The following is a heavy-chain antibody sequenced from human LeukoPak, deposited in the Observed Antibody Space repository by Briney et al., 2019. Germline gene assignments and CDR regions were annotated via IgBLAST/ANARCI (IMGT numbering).Heavy chain of an antibody. CDR1: GYIFTGHY. CDR3: ARASLINYYDSSGALSD. CDR2: INLNSGGT. Sequence: ASVKVSCKAFGYIFTGHYIHWVRQTPGQGFEWMGWINLNSGGTKYAQKFEGRVTVTRDTSISTAYMELSRLRSDDTTVYYCARASLINYYDSSGALSDWGQGTLVTVSS. V-gene: IGHV1-2*02. D-gene: IGHD3-22*01. J-gene: IGHJ4*02.